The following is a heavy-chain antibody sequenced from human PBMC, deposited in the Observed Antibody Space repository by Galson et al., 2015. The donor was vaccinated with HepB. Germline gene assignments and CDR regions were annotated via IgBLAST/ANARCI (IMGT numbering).Heavy chain of an antibody. CDR1: GGTFSSYA. J-gene: IGHJ3*02. V-gene: IGHV1-69*13. CDR2: IIPIFGTA. Sequence: SVKVSCKASGGTFSSYAISWVRQAPGQGLEWMGGIIPIFGTANYAQKFQGRVTITADESTSTAYMELSSLRSEDTAVYYCARDGGYCSGGSCYPDAFDIWGQGTMVTVSS. CDR3: ARDGGYCSGGSCYPDAFDI. D-gene: IGHD2-15*01.